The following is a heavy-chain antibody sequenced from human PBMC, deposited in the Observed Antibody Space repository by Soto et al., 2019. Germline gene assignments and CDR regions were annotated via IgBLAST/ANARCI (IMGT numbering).Heavy chain of an antibody. CDR1: GCSISSSSYY. CDR2: IYYSGST. J-gene: IGHJ4*02. D-gene: IGHD2-2*01. V-gene: IGHV4-39*01. Sequence: PSETLSLTCTVSGCSISSSSYYWGWLRQHTGKGLECSGSIYYSGSTYYNPSLKRRVTISVDTSKNQSSLQLGFVTVAATAVYYCAGHIVVVPPAKEGYSAFWAQGTLVTVSS. CDR3: AGHIVVVPPAKEGYSAF.